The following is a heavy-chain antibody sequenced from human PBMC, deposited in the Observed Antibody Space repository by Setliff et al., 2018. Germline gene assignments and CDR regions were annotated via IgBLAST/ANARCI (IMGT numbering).Heavy chain of an antibody. D-gene: IGHD2-15*01. CDR3: ASATLQRKFQSPRGLDV. CDR1: GFTFSSYE. Sequence: GGSLRLSCAASGFTFSSYEMNWVRQAPAKGLEWVSYISSSGSTIYYADSVKGRFTISRDNAKNSLYLQMRSLRVEDTALYYCASATLQRKFQSPRGLDVWGQGTTVTVS. J-gene: IGHJ6*02. V-gene: IGHV3-48*03. CDR2: ISSSGSTI.